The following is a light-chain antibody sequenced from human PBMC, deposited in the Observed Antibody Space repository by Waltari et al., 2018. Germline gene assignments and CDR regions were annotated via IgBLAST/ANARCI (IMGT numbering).Light chain of an antibody. Sequence: QSALTQPASASGSPGQSITISCTGTSSDIGGYNYVPWYQQHPGKAPKLMIYDVSNRPSGVSNRFSGSKSGNTASLTISGLQAEDEADYYCSSYITSSTLELFGGGTSLTVL. J-gene: IGLJ2*01. CDR1: SSDIGGYNY. V-gene: IGLV2-14*03. CDR3: SSYITSSTLEL. CDR2: DVS.